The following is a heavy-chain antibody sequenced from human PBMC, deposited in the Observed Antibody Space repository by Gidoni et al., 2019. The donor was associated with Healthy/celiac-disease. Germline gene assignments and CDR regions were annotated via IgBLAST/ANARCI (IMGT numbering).Heavy chain of an antibody. J-gene: IGHJ5*02. CDR3: ARESGGYCSGGSCYANWFDP. CDR1: GGSIRSYY. D-gene: IGHD2-15*01. V-gene: IGHV4-59*01. Sequence: QVQLQESGPGLVKPSETLSLTCTVSGGSIRSYYWSWIRQPPGKGLEWIGYIYYSGSTNYNPSLKSRVTISVDTSKNQFSLKLSSVTAADTAVYYCARESGGYCSGGSCYANWFDPWGQGTLVTVSS. CDR2: IYYSGST.